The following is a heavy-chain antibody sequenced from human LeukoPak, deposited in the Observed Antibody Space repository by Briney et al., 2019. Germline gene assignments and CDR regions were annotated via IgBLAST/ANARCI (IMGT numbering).Heavy chain of an antibody. Sequence: GGSLRLSCAASGFTFSSYAMSWVRQAPGEGLEWVSAISGSGGSTYYADSVKGRFTISRDNSKSTLYLQMNSLRAEDTAVYYCAKRQYYYDSSGYHFDYWGQGALVTVSS. CDR3: AKRQYYYDSSGYHFDY. CDR2: ISGSGGST. CDR1: GFTFSSYA. J-gene: IGHJ4*02. D-gene: IGHD3-22*01. V-gene: IGHV3-23*01.